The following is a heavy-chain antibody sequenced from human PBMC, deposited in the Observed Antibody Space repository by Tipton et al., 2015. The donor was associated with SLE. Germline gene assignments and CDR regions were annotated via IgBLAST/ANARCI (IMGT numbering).Heavy chain of an antibody. CDR2: ISWNSGSI. J-gene: IGHJ4*02. Sequence: RSLRLSCAASGFTFDDYAMHWVRQAPGKGLEWVSGISWNSGSIGYADSVKGRFTISRDNAKNSLYLQMNSLRAEDTAVHYCARSWPKLVLDYWGQGTLVTVSS. CDR3: ARSWPKLVLDY. D-gene: IGHD6-6*01. CDR1: GFTFDDYA. V-gene: IGHV3-9*01.